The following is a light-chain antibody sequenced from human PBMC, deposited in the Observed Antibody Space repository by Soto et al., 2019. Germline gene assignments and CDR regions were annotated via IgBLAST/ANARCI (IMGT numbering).Light chain of an antibody. Sequence: EIVLTQAPATLSCSPGERATLSGRASQSFSSYLAWYQQKPGQAPRLLIYDASNRATGIPARFSGSGSGTDFTLTISSLEPEDFAVYYCQQRSNWPLTFGGGTKVDIK. J-gene: IGKJ4*01. CDR1: QSFSSY. CDR2: DAS. V-gene: IGKV3-11*01. CDR3: QQRSNWPLT.